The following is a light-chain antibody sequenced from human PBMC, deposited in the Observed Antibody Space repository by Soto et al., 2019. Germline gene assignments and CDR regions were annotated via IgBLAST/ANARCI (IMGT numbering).Light chain of an antibody. Sequence: DIQMTQSPSSLSASVGDRVTITFRASQSISSYLNWYQQKPGKAPKLLIYAASSLQSGVPSRFSGSGSGTDFTLTVSSLQPEDFATYYCHQSYDIPTFGQGTRLEI. CDR3: HQSYDIPT. CDR1: QSISSY. J-gene: IGKJ5*01. V-gene: IGKV1-39*01. CDR2: AAS.